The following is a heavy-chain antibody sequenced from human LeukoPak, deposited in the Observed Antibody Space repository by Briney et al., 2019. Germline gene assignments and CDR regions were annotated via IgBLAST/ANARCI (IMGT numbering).Heavy chain of an antibody. J-gene: IGHJ4*02. D-gene: IGHD2-15*01. CDR3: ARRAGEYSHPYDY. Sequence: GGSLRLSCAASGFSFNIYGMHWVRQAPGKGLEWVSFISSGGNTDHSDSVKGRFTISRDNSKNTLYLQMNSLRAEDTAIYYCARRAGEYSHPYDYWGQGTLVTVSS. V-gene: IGHV3-53*01. CDR2: ISSGGNT. CDR1: GFSFNIYG.